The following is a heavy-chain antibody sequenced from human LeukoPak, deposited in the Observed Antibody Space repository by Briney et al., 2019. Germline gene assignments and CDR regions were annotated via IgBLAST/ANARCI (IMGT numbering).Heavy chain of an antibody. Sequence: PSETLSLTCTVSGGSIGSGGYYWSWIRQHPGKGLEWIGYIYYSGSTYYNPSLKSRVTISVDTSKNQFSLKLSSVTAADTAVYYCAREGLLWFGEPGGFDPWGQGTLVTVSS. CDR3: AREGLLWFGEPGGFDP. J-gene: IGHJ5*02. CDR2: IYYSGST. V-gene: IGHV4-31*03. D-gene: IGHD3-10*01. CDR1: GGSIGSGGYY.